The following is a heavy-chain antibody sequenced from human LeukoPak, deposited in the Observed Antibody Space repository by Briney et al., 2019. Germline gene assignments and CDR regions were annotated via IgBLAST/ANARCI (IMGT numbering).Heavy chain of an antibody. CDR3: AGVDTAIGAFDI. Sequence: SETLSLTCTVSGGSISSYYWSWNRQPAGKGLEWIGRIYTSGSTNYNPSLKSRVTMSVDTSKNQFSLKLSSVTAADTAVYYCAGVDTAIGAFDIWGQGTMVTVSS. CDR1: GGSISSYY. CDR2: IYTSGST. D-gene: IGHD5-18*01. J-gene: IGHJ3*02. V-gene: IGHV4-4*07.